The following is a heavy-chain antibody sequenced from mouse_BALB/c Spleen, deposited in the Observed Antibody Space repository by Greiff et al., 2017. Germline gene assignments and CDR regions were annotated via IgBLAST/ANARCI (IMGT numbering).Heavy chain of an antibody. CDR3: ARNSPRSYLYFDV. CDR2: IWSGGST. V-gene: IGHV2-4-1*01. Sequence: QVQLQQSGPGLVAPSQSLSITCTVSGFSLTSYGVHWVRQSPGKGLEWLGVIWSGGSTDYNAAFISRLSISKDNSKSQVFFKMNSLQADDTAIYYCARNSPRSYLYFDVWGAGTTVTVSS. CDR1: GFSLTSYG. J-gene: IGHJ1*01.